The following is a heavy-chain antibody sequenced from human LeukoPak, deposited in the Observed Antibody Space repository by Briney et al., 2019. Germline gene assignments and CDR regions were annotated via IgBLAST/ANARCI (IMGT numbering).Heavy chain of an antibody. V-gene: IGHV4-39*07. D-gene: IGHD3-16*01. Sequence: SETLSLTCTVSGASISGSSHYFWGWIRQTPGKGLEWIGSIYYSGITYYTPSLKSRLSMSVDTSKNQFSLKLNSVTAADTAVYYCARFNHVDPNAFDFWGQGTMVTVSS. J-gene: IGHJ3*01. CDR2: IYYSGIT. CDR3: ARFNHVDPNAFDF. CDR1: GASISGSSHYF.